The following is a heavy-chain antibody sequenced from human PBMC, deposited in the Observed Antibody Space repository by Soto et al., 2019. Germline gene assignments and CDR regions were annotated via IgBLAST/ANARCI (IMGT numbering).Heavy chain of an antibody. CDR3: ARVLLAVAGRPFDY. CDR1: GFTFSSYW. V-gene: IGHV3-74*01. CDR2: INSDGSTT. D-gene: IGHD6-19*01. Sequence: GGSLRLSCGVSGFTFSSYWMHWVRQAPGKGLVWVSRINSDGSTTDYADSVKGRITISRDNAKNTLYLQMNSLRAEDTAVYYCARVLLAVAGRPFDYWGQGTLVTVSS. J-gene: IGHJ4*02.